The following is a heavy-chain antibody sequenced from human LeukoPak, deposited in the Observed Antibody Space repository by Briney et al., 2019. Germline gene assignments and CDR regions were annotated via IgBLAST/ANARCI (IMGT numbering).Heavy chain of an antibody. CDR2: INPNSGGT. CDR3: ARRGRGADYYYYMDV. CDR1: GYTFTGYY. V-gene: IGHV1-2*02. J-gene: IGHJ6*03. D-gene: IGHD3-10*01. Sequence: ASVKVSCRASGYTFTGYYMHWVRQAPGQGLEWMGWINPNSGGTNYAQKFQGRVTMTRDTSISTAYMELSRLRSDDTAVYYCARRGRGADYYYYMDVWGKGTTVTVSS.